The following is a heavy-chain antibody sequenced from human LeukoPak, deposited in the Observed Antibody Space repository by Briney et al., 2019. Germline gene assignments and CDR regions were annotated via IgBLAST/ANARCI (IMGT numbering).Heavy chain of an antibody. J-gene: IGHJ1*01. CDR2: TKGDVSDE. CDR1: GFTFSTYW. Sequence: PGGSLRLSCAASGFTFSTYWMTWVPQAPGKGLEWVASTKGDVSDEDYADSVRGRFTISRDNANTTLYLQMSSLRAEDTAVYYCAKVQYDVGSAGNYVGPLESWGQGTLVTVSS. V-gene: IGHV3-7*01. CDR3: AKVQYDVGSAGNYVGPLES. D-gene: IGHD2-15*01.